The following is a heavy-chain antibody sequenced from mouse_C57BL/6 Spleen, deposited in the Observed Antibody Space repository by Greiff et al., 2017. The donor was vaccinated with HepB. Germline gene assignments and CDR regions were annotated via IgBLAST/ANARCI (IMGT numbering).Heavy chain of an antibody. CDR1: GYTFTDYN. V-gene: IGHV1-22*01. D-gene: IGHD3-2*02. Sequence: DVQLQESGPELVKPGASVKMSCKASGYTFTDYNMHWVKQSHGKSLEWIGYINPNNGGTSYNQKFKGKATLTVNKSSSTAYMELRSLTSEDSAVYYCARRGAQANAMDYWGQGTSVTVSS. CDR3: ARRGAQANAMDY. J-gene: IGHJ4*01. CDR2: INPNNGGT.